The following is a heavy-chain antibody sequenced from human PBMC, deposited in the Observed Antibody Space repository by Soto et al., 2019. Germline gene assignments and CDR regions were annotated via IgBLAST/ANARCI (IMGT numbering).Heavy chain of an antibody. D-gene: IGHD2-2*01. V-gene: IGHV6-1*01. Sequence: SQTLSLTCAISGDSVSSNSAAWIWIRQSPSRGLEWLGKAYYRSRWYNDYAVSVKSRMTINPDTSKNQFSLQLNSVTPEDTAVYYCARERGAYCSTTSCYASGFDYWGQGTLVTVS. CDR2: AYYRSRWYN. CDR1: GDSVSSNSAA. CDR3: ARERGAYCSTTSCYASGFDY. J-gene: IGHJ4*02.